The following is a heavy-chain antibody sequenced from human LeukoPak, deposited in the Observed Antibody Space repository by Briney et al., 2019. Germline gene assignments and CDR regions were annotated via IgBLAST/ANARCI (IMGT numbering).Heavy chain of an antibody. Sequence: SETLSLTCTVSGGSISSSSYYWGWIRQPPGKGLEWIGSIYYSGSTYYNLSLKSRVTISVDTSKNQFSLKLSSVTAADTAVYYCARPSYSSSWADAFDIWGQGTMVTVSS. CDR3: ARPSYSSSWADAFDI. D-gene: IGHD6-13*01. CDR2: IYYSGST. V-gene: IGHV4-39*01. CDR1: GGSISSSSYY. J-gene: IGHJ3*02.